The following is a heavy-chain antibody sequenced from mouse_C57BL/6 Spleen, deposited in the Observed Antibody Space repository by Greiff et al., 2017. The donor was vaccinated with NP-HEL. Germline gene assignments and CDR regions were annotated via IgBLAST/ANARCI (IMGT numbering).Heavy chain of an antibody. Sequence: VQLQQSGAELARPGASVKLSCKASGYTFTSYGISWVKQRTGQGLEWIGEIYPRSGNTYYNEKFKGKATLTADKSSSTAYMELRSLTSEDSAVYFCARGRGNPWFAYWGQGTLVTVSA. D-gene: IGHD2-1*01. CDR1: GYTFTSYG. CDR2: IYPRSGNT. CDR3: ARGRGNPWFAY. J-gene: IGHJ3*01. V-gene: IGHV1-81*01.